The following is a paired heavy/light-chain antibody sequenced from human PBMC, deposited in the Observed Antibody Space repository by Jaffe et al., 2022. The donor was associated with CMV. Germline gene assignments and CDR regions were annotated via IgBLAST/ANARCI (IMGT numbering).Heavy chain of an antibody. CDR2: ITDTGGRV. CDR1: GFTFNNFA. V-gene: IGHV3-23*04. J-gene: IGHJ5*02. CDR3: AKGSGWVAFDP. D-gene: IGHD3-3*01. Sequence: EVQLVESGGGLVQPRGSLRLSCAASGFTFNNFAMTWVRQVPGKGLEWVSVITDTGGRVYYADSVKGRFTVSRDNSKNTLYLQMNSLRAEDTAIYYCAKGSGWVAFDPWGQGTLVTVSS.
Light chain of an antibody. Sequence: DIQLTQSPSTLSAFVGDRVTITCRASQSIGTWLAWYQQKPGKTPKILIYKTDTLDTGVPSRFSGSGSGTEFTLTISSLQPDDSAVYYCQQYSDYPRKFGPGTKVEIK. V-gene: IGKV1-5*03. CDR1: QSIGTW. CDR2: KTD. J-gene: IGKJ1*01. CDR3: QQYSDYPRK.